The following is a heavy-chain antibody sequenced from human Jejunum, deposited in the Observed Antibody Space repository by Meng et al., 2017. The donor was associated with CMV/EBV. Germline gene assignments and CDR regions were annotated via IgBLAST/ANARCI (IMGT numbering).Heavy chain of an antibody. Sequence: SRITLSDYYRTRSRKAQEKGLEWISYTSSSGYSIYYADSVKGRFTISRDNAKNSLYLQMNSLRAEDTAVYHCAGVPKGGHWYFDLWGRGTLVTVSS. D-gene: IGHD2-15*01. J-gene: IGHJ2*01. CDR1: RITLSDYY. CDR2: TSSSGYSI. V-gene: IGHV3-11*04. CDR3: AGVPKGGHWYFDL.